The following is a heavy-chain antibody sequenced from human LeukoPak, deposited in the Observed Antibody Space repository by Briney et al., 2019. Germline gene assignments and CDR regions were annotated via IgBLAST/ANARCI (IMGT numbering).Heavy chain of an antibody. D-gene: IGHD2-15*01. J-gene: IGHJ6*02. CDR1: GFTFSDYT. Sequence: PGGSLRLSCVASGFTFSDYTMKWVRQAPGKGLEWVSTFSRSSHIYYADSVKGRFTISRDSAKNSLYLQMNSLRDEDTAVYYCARSPGYCRGGSCYYYYAMDVWGQGTTVTVSS. CDR3: ARSPGYCRGGSCYYYYAMDV. V-gene: IGHV3-69-1*01. CDR2: FSRSSHI.